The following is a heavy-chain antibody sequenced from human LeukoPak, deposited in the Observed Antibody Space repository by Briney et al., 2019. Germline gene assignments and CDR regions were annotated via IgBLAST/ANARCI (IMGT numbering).Heavy chain of an antibody. D-gene: IGHD7-27*01. CDR2: ISQDGSET. CDR1: GFTFSSFF. CDR3: VRDLGHSRHYFEY. Sequence: GGSLSLSCAASGFTFSSFFLNWVRLTPGRELEWVACISQDGSETFYMDSVRGRFTISRDNTKNSLYLQMNSLRAEDTAVYFCVRDLGHSRHYFEYWGQGALVTVSS. J-gene: IGHJ4*02. V-gene: IGHV3-7*01.